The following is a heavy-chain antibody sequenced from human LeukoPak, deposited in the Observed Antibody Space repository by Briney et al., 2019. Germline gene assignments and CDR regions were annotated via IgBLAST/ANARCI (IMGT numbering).Heavy chain of an antibody. CDR2: AYYSGST. CDR1: GGSISSSSYY. V-gene: IGHV4-39*01. Sequence: SETLSLTCTVSGGSISSSSYYWGWIRQPPGKGLEWIGSAYYSGSTYHNPSLKSRVTISVDTSKNQFSLKLSSVTAADTAVYYCARGPHFDSWGQGTLVTVSS. J-gene: IGHJ4*02. CDR3: ARGPHFDS.